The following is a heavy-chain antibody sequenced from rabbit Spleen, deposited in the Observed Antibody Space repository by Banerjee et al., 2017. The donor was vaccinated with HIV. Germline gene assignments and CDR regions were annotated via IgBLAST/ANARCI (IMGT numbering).Heavy chain of an antibody. D-gene: IGHD1-1*01. CDR1: GFSFSSSYW. Sequence: QSLEESGGDLVKPGASLTLTCIASGFSFSSSYWPCWVRQAPGKGLEWIACIDTDSSGSSYYASWAKGRFTISKTSSTTVTLQMTRLTAADTATYFCARDLDGVIGWNFGWWGPGTLVTVS. V-gene: IGHV1S40*01. J-gene: IGHJ4*01. CDR3: ARDLDGVIGWNFGW. CDR2: IDTDSSGSS.